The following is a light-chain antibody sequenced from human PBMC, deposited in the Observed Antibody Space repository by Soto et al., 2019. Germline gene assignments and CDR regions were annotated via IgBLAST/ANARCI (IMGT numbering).Light chain of an antibody. CDR1: QSIDSN. CDR2: GAS. CDR3: QQYHNWPPFT. J-gene: IGKJ5*01. V-gene: IGKV3-15*01. Sequence: IVMTQSPATLSVSPGERVTLSCRASQSIDSNLAWYQQRPGQAPRLLIFGASTRATVIPARFSGSGSGSHFTLTISSLQSEDFAVYYCQQYHNWPPFTFGQGTRLEIK.